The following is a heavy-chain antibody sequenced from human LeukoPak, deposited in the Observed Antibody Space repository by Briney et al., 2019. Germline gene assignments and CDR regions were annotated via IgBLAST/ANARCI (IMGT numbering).Heavy chain of an antibody. CDR3: SNEGGVYLPFAD. J-gene: IGHJ4*02. D-gene: IGHD2-8*01. CDR1: GFRFDGYA. Sequence: GGSLRLSCAASGFRFDGYALHWVRQAPGKGLEWVAVISPDGSNKYYADSVNGRFTISRDNSKSTLYLQMNTLTVEDTAIYHCSNEGGVYLPFADWGQGTRVTVSS. CDR2: ISPDGSNK. V-gene: IGHV3-30*18.